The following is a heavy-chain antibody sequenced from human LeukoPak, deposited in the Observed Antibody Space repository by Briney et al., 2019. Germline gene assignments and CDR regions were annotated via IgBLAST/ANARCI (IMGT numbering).Heavy chain of an antibody. CDR3: VRDQKPGWYPDY. CDR1: GFTFSDYY. D-gene: IGHD6-19*01. Sequence: SGGSLRLSCAAPGFTFSDYYMNWIRQAPGKGLEWVSYISGSSTFTNYADSVKGRFTISRDNAKNSLYLQMNSLRAEDTAVYYCVRDQKPGWYPDYWGQGTLVTVSS. J-gene: IGHJ4*02. V-gene: IGHV3-11*06. CDR2: ISGSSTFT.